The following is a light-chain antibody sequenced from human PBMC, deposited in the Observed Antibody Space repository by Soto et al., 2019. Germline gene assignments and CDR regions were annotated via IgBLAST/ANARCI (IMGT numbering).Light chain of an antibody. Sequence: ETVMTQSPVTLSVSPGYIATLSCMASQRVSRHLAWYQQRPGQAPRLLIKAASTRATGIPVRFSGSGSETEFTLTIRSLQSEDFGLYYCHQYNNWPWTFGQGTKLDIK. CDR3: HQYNNWPWT. CDR2: AAS. CDR1: QRVSRH. V-gene: IGKV3-15*01. J-gene: IGKJ1*01.